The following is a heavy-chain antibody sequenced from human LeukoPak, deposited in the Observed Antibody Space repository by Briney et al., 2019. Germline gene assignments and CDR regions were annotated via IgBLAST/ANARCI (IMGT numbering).Heavy chain of an antibody. CDR2: IKSKTDGGTT. J-gene: IGHJ4*02. V-gene: IGHV3-15*01. D-gene: IGHD3-9*01. CDR1: GFTFSNAW. Sequence: GGSLRLSCAASGFTFSNAWMSWVRQAPGKGLEWVGRIKSKTDGGTTDYAAPVKGRFTISRDDSKNTLYLQMNSLKTEDTAVYYCTIDEYYDILTGYYRFDYWGQGTLVTVSS. CDR3: TIDEYYDILTGYYRFDY.